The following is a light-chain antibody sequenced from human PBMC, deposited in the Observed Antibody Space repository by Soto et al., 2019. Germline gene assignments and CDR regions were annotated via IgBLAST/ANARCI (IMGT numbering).Light chain of an antibody. CDR3: QNYKGAAWT. CDR1: QGLSNY. CDR2: AAS. V-gene: IGKV1-27*01. Sequence: DIQMTQSPSSLSASVGDRVTITCRASQGLSNYLVWYQQKPGKVPKLLIYAASTLQSGVPSRFSGSGSGTDFTLTISSLQPEDVATYYCQNYKGAAWTFGQGTKVEIK. J-gene: IGKJ1*01.